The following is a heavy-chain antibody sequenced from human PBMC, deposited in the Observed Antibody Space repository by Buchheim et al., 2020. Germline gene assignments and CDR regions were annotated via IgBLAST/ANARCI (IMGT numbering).Heavy chain of an antibody. CDR2: IIPILGIA. Sequence: QVQLVQSGAEVKKPGSSVKVSCKASGGTFSSYAISWVRQAPGQGLEWMGRIIPILGIANYAQKFQGRVTITADKSTSTASMELSRMRCEDTVVYCCARRHYYDSSGRFDYGGQGTL. CDR1: GGTFSSYA. CDR3: ARRHYYDSSGRFDY. D-gene: IGHD3-22*01. V-gene: IGHV1-69*04. J-gene: IGHJ4*02.